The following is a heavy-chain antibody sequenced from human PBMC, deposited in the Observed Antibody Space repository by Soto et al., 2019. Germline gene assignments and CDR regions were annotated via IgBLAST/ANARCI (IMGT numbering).Heavy chain of an antibody. CDR1: GGSISSSSYY. CDR2: IYYSGST. CDR3: ARVVPAAIMSWKNWFDP. D-gene: IGHD2-2*01. J-gene: IGHJ5*02. V-gene: IGHV4-39*01. Sequence: SETLSLTCTVSGGSISSSSYYWGWIRQPPGKGLEWIGSIYYSGSTYYNPSLKSRVTISVDTSKNQFSLKLSSVTAADTAVYYCARVVPAAIMSWKNWFDPWGQGTLVTVSS.